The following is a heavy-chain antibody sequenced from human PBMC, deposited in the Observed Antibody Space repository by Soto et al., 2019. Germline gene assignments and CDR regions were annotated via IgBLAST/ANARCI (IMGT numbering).Heavy chain of an antibody. CDR1: GDSFGSGSYY. D-gene: IGHD2-15*01. CDR3: ARCHTRDYSFDS. CDR2: IYTSRTT. J-gene: IGHJ4*02. Sequence: PSETLSLTCTGSGDSFGSGSYYWCWLRQHPGKGLEWIGYIYTSRTTYYNPSLRSRVTISGDTSKNQFSLKLNSATAADTAVYYCARCHTRDYSFDSWGQGTLVTVYS. V-gene: IGHV4-31*03.